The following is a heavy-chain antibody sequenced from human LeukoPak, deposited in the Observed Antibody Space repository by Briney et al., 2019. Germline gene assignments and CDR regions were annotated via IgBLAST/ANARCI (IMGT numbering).Heavy chain of an antibody. J-gene: IGHJ6*04. CDR3: AREGSGYDEGYYYYGMDV. D-gene: IGHD5-12*01. Sequence: GGSLRLFCAASGFTFSSCSMNWVRQAPAKGLQCFSSISSSSCYIYYGHAVKGLLTISRDNAKNSLYLKMNSLRAEDTAVYYCAREGSGYDEGYYYYGMDVWGKGTTVTVSS. CDR1: GFTFSSCS. CDR2: ISSSSCYI. V-gene: IGHV3-21*01.